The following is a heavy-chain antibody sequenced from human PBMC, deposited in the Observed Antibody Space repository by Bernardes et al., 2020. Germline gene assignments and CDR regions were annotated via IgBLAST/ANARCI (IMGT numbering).Heavy chain of an antibody. V-gene: IGHV3-11*01. Sequence: GGSLRLSCAASGFTFSDYYMSWIRQAPGKGLEWVSYISSSGSTIYYADSVKGRFTISRDNAKNSLYLQMNSLRAEDTAVYYCARAAVAARSPFDYWGQGTLVTVSS. CDR1: GFTFSDYY. D-gene: IGHD6-19*01. J-gene: IGHJ4*02. CDR2: ISSSGSTI. CDR3: ARAAVAARSPFDY.